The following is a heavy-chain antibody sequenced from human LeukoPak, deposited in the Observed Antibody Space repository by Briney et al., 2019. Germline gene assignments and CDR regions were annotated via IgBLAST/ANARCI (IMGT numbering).Heavy chain of an antibody. CDR1: GGSFSGYY. CDR3: ARAIYYYFDY. Sequence: SETLSLTCAVYGGSFSGYYWSWIRQPPGKGLEWIGEINHSGSTNYKPSLKSGVTISVETSKKQFSLKLSSVTAADTAVYYCARAIYYYFDYWSQGTLVTVSS. V-gene: IGHV4-34*01. J-gene: IGHJ4*02. D-gene: IGHD2-21*01. CDR2: INHSGST.